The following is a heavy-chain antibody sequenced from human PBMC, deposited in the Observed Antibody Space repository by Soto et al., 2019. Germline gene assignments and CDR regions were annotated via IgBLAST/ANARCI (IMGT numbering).Heavy chain of an antibody. CDR3: AKADEWWIHSSSRYNWFDP. J-gene: IGHJ5*02. CDR2: ISGSGGST. D-gene: IGHD6-13*01. V-gene: IGHV3-23*01. Sequence: PGGSLRLSCAASGFTFSSYAMSWVRQAPGKWLEWVSAISGSGGSTYYADPVKGRFTISRDNSKNTLYLQMNSLRAEDTAVYYCAKADEWWIHSSSRYNWFDPWGQGXLVTVYS. CDR1: GFTFSSYA.